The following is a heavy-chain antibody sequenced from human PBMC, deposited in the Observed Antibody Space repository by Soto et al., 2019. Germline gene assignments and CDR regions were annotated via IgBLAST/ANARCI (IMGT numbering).Heavy chain of an antibody. V-gene: IGHV4-31*03. Sequence: PSETLSLTCTVSGGSISSGGYYWSWIRQHPGKGLEWIGYIYYSGSTYYNPSLKSRATISVDTSKNQFSLKLSSVTAADTAVYYCAREENLGYCSSTSCYAGWAFDIWGRGTMVTGSS. D-gene: IGHD2-2*01. CDR3: AREENLGYCSSTSCYAGWAFDI. CDR2: IYYSGST. J-gene: IGHJ3*02. CDR1: GGSISSGGYY.